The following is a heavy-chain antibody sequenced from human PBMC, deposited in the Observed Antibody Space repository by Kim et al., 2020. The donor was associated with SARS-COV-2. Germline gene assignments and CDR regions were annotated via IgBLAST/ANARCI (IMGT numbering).Heavy chain of an antibody. J-gene: IGHJ3*01. CDR2: IKNKPTGGTT. Sequence: GGSLRLSCAASAFTLNNVWMNWVRQPPGKGLEWLGVIKNKPTGGTTHFAALVEGRFTISRDDSKNMLYLQINSLKTEDTAVYYCTTFNRQNAFDVGGRGTRVIVSS. CDR1: AFTLNNVW. CDR3: TTFNRQNAFDV. V-gene: IGHV3-15*01.